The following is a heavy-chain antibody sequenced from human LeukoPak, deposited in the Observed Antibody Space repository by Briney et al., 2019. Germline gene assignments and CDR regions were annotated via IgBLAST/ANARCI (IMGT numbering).Heavy chain of an antibody. Sequence: QAGGSLRLSCAASGFTFSSYSMNWVRQAPGKGLEWVAFIRNDGSIIYNADSVKGRFTISRDNSKNTLYLQMNSLRADDTAVYYCAKDTPLCYFDYWGQGTLVTVSS. CDR3: AKDTPLCYFDY. D-gene: IGHD3-16*01. V-gene: IGHV3-30*02. CDR2: IRNDGSII. CDR1: GFTFSSYS. J-gene: IGHJ4*02.